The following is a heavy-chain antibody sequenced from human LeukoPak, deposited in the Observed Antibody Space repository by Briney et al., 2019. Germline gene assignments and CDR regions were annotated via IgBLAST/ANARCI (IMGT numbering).Heavy chain of an antibody. D-gene: IGHD3-22*01. CDR1: DDSIISSSYY. J-gene: IGHJ4*02. V-gene: IGHV4-39*01. CDR2: IFFRGNT. CDR3: ARHRDVSGYYALDY. Sequence: SETLSLTCSVSDDSIISSSYYWGWIHQPPGKGLEWIGIIFFRGNTNYSPSLKSRVTMSVDTSKKQFSLNLKSVTAADTAVYYCARHRDVSGYYALDYWGQGTLVTVSA.